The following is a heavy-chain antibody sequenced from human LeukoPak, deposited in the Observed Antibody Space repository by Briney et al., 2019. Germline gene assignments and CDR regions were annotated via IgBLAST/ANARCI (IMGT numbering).Heavy chain of an antibody. V-gene: IGHV1-18*01. CDR2: ISAYTGKT. CDR1: GYTFSYYG. Sequence: ASVKVSCKASGYTFSYYGISWVRQAPGQGLEWVGRISAYTGKTNYAQKVQGRVTMTTDTSTSTAYMDLRSLRSDDTAVYYCAREKYTYGRGFYFDYWGQGTLVTVSS. D-gene: IGHD5-18*01. CDR3: AREKYTYGRGFYFDY. J-gene: IGHJ4*02.